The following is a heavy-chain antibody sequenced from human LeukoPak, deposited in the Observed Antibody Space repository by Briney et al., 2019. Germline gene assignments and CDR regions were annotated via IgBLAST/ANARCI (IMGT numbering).Heavy chain of an antibody. J-gene: IGHJ4*02. CDR3: ARTVNTYYDIIKRPKQFDY. Sequence: ASVKVSCKASGYTFTGYYMHWVRQAPGQGLEWMGWINPSSGGTNYAQKFQGRVTMTRDTSISTAYMELSRLRSDDTAVYYCARTVNTYYDIIKRPKQFDYWGQGTLVTVSS. V-gene: IGHV1-2*02. D-gene: IGHD3-9*01. CDR2: INPSSGGT. CDR1: GYTFTGYY.